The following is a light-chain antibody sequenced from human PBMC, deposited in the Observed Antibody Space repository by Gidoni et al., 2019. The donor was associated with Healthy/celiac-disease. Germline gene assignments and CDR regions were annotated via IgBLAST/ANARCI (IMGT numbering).Light chain of an antibody. CDR2: GAS. J-gene: IGKJ4*01. V-gene: IGKV3-15*01. CDR1: KCVSSN. CDR3: QQYNNWPLLT. Sequence: IVMTQSPAPLSVSPGERATLSRRAGKCVSSNLAWYQQKPGQAPRLLIYGASTRATGIPARFSGSGSGTELTLTISSLQSEDFAVYYCQQYNNWPLLTFGGGTKVEIK.